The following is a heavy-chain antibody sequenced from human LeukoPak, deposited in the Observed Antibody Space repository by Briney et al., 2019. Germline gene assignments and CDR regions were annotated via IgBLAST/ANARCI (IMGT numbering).Heavy chain of an antibody. V-gene: IGHV3-23*01. Sequence: GGSLRLSCAASGFTFSNYAMSWVRQAPGKGLEWVSAISGSGASTYYADSVKGRFTISRDNSKNMLYLQMNSLRAEDTALYYCAKSGLSRFDYWGQGTLITVSS. D-gene: IGHD4/OR15-4a*01. CDR1: GFTFSNYA. CDR3: AKSGLSRFDY. J-gene: IGHJ4*02. CDR2: ISGSGAST.